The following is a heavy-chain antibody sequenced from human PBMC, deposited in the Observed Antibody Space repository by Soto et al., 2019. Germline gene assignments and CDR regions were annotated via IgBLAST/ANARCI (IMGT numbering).Heavy chain of an antibody. D-gene: IGHD5-18*01. V-gene: IGHV3-30-3*01. CDR1: GFTFSSYA. CDR3: ARGLGSYGPYYYYYGMGV. J-gene: IGHJ6*02. CDR2: ISYDGSNK. Sequence: QVQLVESGGGVVQPGRSLRLSCAASGFTFSSYAMHWVRQAPGKGLEWVAVISYDGSNKYYADSVKGRFTISRDNSKNTLYLQMNSLRAEDTAVYYCARGLGSYGPYYYYYGMGVWGQGTTVTVSS.